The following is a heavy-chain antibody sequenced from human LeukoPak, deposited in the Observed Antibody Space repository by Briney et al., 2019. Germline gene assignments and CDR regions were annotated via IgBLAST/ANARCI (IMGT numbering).Heavy chain of an antibody. V-gene: IGHV3-7*01. CDR1: GFTFSSYW. CDR2: IKQDGSEK. Sequence: SGGSLRLSCAASGFTFSSYWMSWVRQAPGKGLEWVANIKQDGSEKYYVDSVKGRFTISRDNAKNSLYLQMNSLRAEGTAVYYCARAGLTYYDFWSGYPYYMDVWGKGTTVTVSS. CDR3: ARAGLTYYDFWSGYPYYMDV. J-gene: IGHJ6*03. D-gene: IGHD3-3*01.